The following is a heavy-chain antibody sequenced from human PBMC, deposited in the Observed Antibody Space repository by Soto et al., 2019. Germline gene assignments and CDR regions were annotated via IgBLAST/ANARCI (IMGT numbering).Heavy chain of an antibody. CDR3: ATITVVRGVTYDAFDF. Sequence: GGSLRLSCAASGFTFSAYAMHWVRQAPGKGLEWVAVISYDGTNNYYADSVKGRFTISRDNSKNTLFLQMNSLRSEDTAVYYCATITVVRGVTYDAFDFWGQGTMVTVSS. J-gene: IGHJ3*01. CDR2: ISYDGTNN. CDR1: GFTFSAYA. D-gene: IGHD3-10*01. V-gene: IGHV3-30-3*01.